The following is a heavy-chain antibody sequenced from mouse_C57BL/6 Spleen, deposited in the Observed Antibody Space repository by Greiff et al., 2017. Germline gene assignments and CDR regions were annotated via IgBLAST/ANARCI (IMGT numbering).Heavy chain of an antibody. CDR2: IYPSDSET. D-gene: IGHD2-2*01. CDR3: ARRLWLRRYYFDY. Sequence: VQLQQPGAELVRPGSSVKLSCKASGYTFTSYWMDWVKQRPGQGLEWIGNIYPSDSETHYNQKFKDKATLTVDKSSSTAYMQLSSLTSEDSAVYYCARRLWLRRYYFDYWGQGTTLTVSS. J-gene: IGHJ2*01. CDR1: GYTFTSYW. V-gene: IGHV1-61*01.